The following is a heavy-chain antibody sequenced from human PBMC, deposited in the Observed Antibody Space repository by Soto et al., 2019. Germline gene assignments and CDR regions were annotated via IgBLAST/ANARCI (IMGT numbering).Heavy chain of an antibody. CDR3: ARLGGVAENYYYYYYMDV. CDR1: GGSISSYY. J-gene: IGHJ6*03. V-gene: IGHV4-59*08. Sequence: SETLSLTCTVSGGSISSYYWSWIRQPPGKGLEWIGYIYYSGSTNYNPSLKSRVTISVDTSKNQFSLKLSSVTAADTAVYYCARLGGVAENYYYYYYMDVWGKGTTVTVSS. D-gene: IGHD3-3*01. CDR2: IYYSGST.